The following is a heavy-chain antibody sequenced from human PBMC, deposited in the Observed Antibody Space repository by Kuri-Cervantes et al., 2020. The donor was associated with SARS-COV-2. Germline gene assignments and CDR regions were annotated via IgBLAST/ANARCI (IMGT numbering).Heavy chain of an antibody. CDR1: GYTFTGYY. CDR3: ARDGVSGYDHFDY. CDR2: INPNSGNT. D-gene: IGHD5-12*01. V-gene: IGHV1-8*02. J-gene: IGHJ4*02. Sequence: ASVKVSCKASGYTFTGYYMHWVRQAPGQGLEWMGWINPNSGNTGYAQKFQGRVTMTRNTSISTAYMELSSLRSEDTAVYYCARDGVSGYDHFDYWGQGTLVTVSS.